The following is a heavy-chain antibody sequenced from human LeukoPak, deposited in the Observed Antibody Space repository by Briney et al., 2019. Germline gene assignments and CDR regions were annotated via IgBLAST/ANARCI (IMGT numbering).Heavy chain of an antibody. CDR3: TTEGSGNYYGSGSSYYYYGMDV. CDR1: GFTFSNAW. CDR2: IKSKTDGGTT. Sequence: GGSLRLSCAASGFTFSNAWMSWVRQAPGKGPEWVGRIKSKTDGGTTDYAAPVKGRFTISRDDSKNTLYLQMNSLKTEDTAVYYCTTEGSGNYYGSGSSYYYYGMDVWGKGTTVTVSS. V-gene: IGHV3-15*01. D-gene: IGHD3-10*01. J-gene: IGHJ6*04.